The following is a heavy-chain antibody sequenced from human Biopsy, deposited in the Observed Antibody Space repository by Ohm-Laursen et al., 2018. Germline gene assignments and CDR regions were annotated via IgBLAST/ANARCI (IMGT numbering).Heavy chain of an antibody. CDR2: ISYDQITK. D-gene: IGHD4-23*01. J-gene: IGHJ6*02. V-gene: IGHV3-30*03. Sequence: SLRLSCTAPGFTFRTYGMHWVRLAPGKGLEWVAVISYDQITKHYADSVRGRFTISRDNSKNTLYLQMNSLRADDTAVYYCARDWGGDYGGNIDYYYFYGMDVWGQGTTVTVSS. CDR3: ARDWGGDYGGNIDYYYFYGMDV. CDR1: GFTFRTYG.